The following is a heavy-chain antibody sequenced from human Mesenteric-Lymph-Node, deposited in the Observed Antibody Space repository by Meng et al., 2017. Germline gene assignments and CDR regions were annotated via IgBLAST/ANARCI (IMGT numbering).Heavy chain of an antibody. Sequence: LPLQESGAGLVTPSQPLSLAGAVSGGSISSGGYSWSWIRQPPGKGLEWIGHIYHSGNTYYNPSLKSRVTMSVDRSKNQFSLKLNSVTAADTAVYYCARGGYDLNWFDPWGQGTLVTVSS. CDR2: IYHSGNT. D-gene: IGHD2-15*01. J-gene: IGHJ5*02. V-gene: IGHV4-30-2*01. CDR3: ARGGYDLNWFDP. CDR1: GGSISSGGYS.